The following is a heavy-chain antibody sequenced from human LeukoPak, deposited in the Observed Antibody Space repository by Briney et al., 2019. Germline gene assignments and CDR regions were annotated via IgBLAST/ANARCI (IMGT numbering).Heavy chain of an antibody. J-gene: IGHJ4*02. D-gene: IGHD2-2*01. V-gene: IGHV4-39*01. CDR3: VRHRKTYCTTTRCSYYFDY. Sequence: AETLSLTCSVSGGSISSTAYYWGWIRQAPGKGLEWIVTIYYSGTTQYNPSLKSRVIISVDTSKNQFSLKVRSVIAADLAVYYCVRHRKTYCTTTRCSYYFDYWGQGALVTVSS. CDR1: GGSISSTAYY. CDR2: IYYSGTT.